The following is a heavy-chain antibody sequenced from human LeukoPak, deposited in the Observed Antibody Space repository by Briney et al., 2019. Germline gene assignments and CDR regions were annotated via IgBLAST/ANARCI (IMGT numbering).Heavy chain of an antibody. Sequence: PGGSLRLSCAASGFTFSSYAMHWVRQAPGKGLEWVAVISYDGSNKYYADSVKGRFTISRDNSKNTLYLQMNSLRVEDTAVYYCARDLTVAGTAEYFQHWGQGTLVTVSS. V-gene: IGHV3-30*14. CDR3: ARDLTVAGTAEYFQH. D-gene: IGHD6-19*01. CDR2: ISYDGSNK. CDR1: GFTFSSYA. J-gene: IGHJ1*01.